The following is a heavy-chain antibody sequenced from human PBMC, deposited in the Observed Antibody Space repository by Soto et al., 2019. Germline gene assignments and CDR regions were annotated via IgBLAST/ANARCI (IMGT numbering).Heavy chain of an antibody. CDR2: ISWNSGSI. D-gene: IGHD2-15*01. Sequence: GGSLRLSCAGSGFTFDDYAMHWVRQAPGKGLEWVSGISWNSGSIGYADSVKGRFTISRDNAKNSLYLQMNSLRAEDTALYYCAKGARRCSGGSCYQQWFDPWGQGTLVTVSS. V-gene: IGHV3-9*01. CDR1: GFTFDDYA. J-gene: IGHJ5*02. CDR3: AKGARRCSGGSCYQQWFDP.